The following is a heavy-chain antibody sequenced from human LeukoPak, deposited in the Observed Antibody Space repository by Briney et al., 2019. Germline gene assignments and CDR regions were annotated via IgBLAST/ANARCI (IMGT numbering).Heavy chain of an antibody. Sequence: PGRSLRLSCAASGFTFSSYGMHWVRQAPGKGLEWVAVIWYDGSNKYYADSVKGRFTISRDNSKNALYLQMNSLRAEDTAVYYCAREGNYYDSSGYYSPWGQGTLVTVSS. CDR2: IWYDGSNK. D-gene: IGHD3-22*01. CDR1: GFTFSSYG. J-gene: IGHJ5*02. CDR3: AREGNYYDSSGYYSP. V-gene: IGHV3-33*08.